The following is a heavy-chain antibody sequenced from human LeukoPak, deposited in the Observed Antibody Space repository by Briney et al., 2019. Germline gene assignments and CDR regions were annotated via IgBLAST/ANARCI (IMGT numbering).Heavy chain of an antibody. D-gene: IGHD3-10*01. CDR2: IYYSGST. Sequence: PSQTLSLTCAVSGGSISSGGYSWSWIRQPPGKGLEWIGYIYYSGSTYYNPSLKSRVTISVDTSKNQFSLKLSSVTAADTAVYYCARADIITMVRGLVSWFDPWGQGTLVTVSS. J-gene: IGHJ5*02. CDR1: GGSISSGGYS. CDR3: ARADIITMVRGLVSWFDP. V-gene: IGHV4-30-4*07.